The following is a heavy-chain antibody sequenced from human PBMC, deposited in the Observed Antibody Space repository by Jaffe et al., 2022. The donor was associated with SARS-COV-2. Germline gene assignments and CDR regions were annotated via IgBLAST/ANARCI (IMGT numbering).Heavy chain of an antibody. CDR2: ISGSGDST. V-gene: IGHV3-23*04. D-gene: IGHD2-21*02. J-gene: IGHJ4*02. CDR3: AKGGRKEVTAPLDY. Sequence: EVQLVESGGGLVQPGGSLRLSCAASGFTFSSYAMSWVRQAPGKGLEWVSAISGSGDSTYYADSVKGRFTISRDNSKNTLYVQMNSLRDEDTAVYYCAKGGRKEVTAPLDYRGQGTLVTVSS. CDR1: GFTFSSYA.